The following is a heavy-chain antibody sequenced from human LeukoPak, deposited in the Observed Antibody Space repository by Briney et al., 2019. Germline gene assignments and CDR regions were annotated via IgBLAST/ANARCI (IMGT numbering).Heavy chain of an antibody. CDR2: IIPIFGTA. J-gene: IGHJ6*03. V-gene: IGHV1-69*01. Sequence: SVKVSCKASGGTFSSYAISWVRQAPGQGLEWMGGIIPIFGTANYAQKSQGRVTITADESTSTAYMELSSLRSDDTAVYYCARGPRITLVRGGQWYYYMDVWGKGTTVTISS. D-gene: IGHD3-10*01. CDR1: GGTFSSYA. CDR3: ARGPRITLVRGGQWYYYMDV.